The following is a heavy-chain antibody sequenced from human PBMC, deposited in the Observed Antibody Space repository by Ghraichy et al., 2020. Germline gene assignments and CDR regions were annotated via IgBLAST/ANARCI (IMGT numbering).Heavy chain of an antibody. CDR1: GFTFNTYW. V-gene: IGHV3-74*01. CDR2: ISGDGSST. D-gene: IGHD1-26*01. CDR3: ARGISGRYGFFEY. Sequence: GESLNISCESSGFTFNTYWMHWVRQAPGKGLVWVSRISGDGSSTSYADSVKGRFTISRDNAKNTLYLQMNSLRVDDTAVYYCARGISGRYGFFEYGGQGNLVTVSS. J-gene: IGHJ4*02.